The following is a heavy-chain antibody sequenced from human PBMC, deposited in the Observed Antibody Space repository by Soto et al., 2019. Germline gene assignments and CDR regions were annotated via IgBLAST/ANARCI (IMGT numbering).Heavy chain of an antibody. CDR2: IKQDGSEK. CDR1: GFTFSSYW. V-gene: IGHV3-7*04. J-gene: IGHJ6*02. D-gene: IGHD6-6*01. Sequence: GGSLRLSCAASGFTFSSYWMSWVRQAPGKGLEWVANIKQDGSEKYYVDSVKGRFTISRDNAKNSLYLQMNSLRAEDTAVYYCAREYSSSSSGMDVWGQGTTVTVSS. CDR3: AREYSSSSSGMDV.